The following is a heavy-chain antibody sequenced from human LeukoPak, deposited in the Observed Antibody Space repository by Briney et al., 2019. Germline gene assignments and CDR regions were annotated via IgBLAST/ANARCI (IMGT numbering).Heavy chain of an antibody. CDR1: GFTFSSYA. Sequence: GGSLRLSCAASGFTFSSYAMSWVRQAPGKGLEWVSAISGSGGSTYYADSVKGRFTISRDNSKNTLYLQMNSLRAEDTAVYYCANMMSMTTVTYWGQGTLVTVSS. D-gene: IGHD4-4*01. CDR2: ISGSGGST. V-gene: IGHV3-23*01. J-gene: IGHJ4*02. CDR3: ANMMSMTTVTY.